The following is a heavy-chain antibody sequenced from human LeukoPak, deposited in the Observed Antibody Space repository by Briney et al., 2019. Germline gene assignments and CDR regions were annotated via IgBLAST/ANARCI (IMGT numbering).Heavy chain of an antibody. Sequence: SETLSLTCAVYGGSLSGYYWSWIRQPPGKGLEWIGEINHSGSTNYNPSLKSRVTISVDTSKNQFSLKLSSVTAADTAVYYCARGLYCSSTSCPCDYWGQGTLVTVSS. D-gene: IGHD2-2*01. V-gene: IGHV4-34*01. J-gene: IGHJ4*02. CDR1: GGSLSGYY. CDR3: ARGLYCSSTSCPCDY. CDR2: INHSGST.